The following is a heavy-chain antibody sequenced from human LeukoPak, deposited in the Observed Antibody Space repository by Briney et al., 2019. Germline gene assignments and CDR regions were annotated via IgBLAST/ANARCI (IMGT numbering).Heavy chain of an antibody. J-gene: IGHJ4*02. V-gene: IGHV3-23*01. Sequence: GGSLRLSCAASALPPSNYAMSWVRQAPGKGLEWVSSISDGGWTASTDSVKGRFFISRETATNTLYLQMNSLRVEDMAVYYCAKECDYGNTSHMPCYWGQGTLVTVSS. CDR2: ISDGGWT. D-gene: IGHD4-17*01. CDR1: ALPPSNYA. CDR3: AKECDYGNTSHMPCY.